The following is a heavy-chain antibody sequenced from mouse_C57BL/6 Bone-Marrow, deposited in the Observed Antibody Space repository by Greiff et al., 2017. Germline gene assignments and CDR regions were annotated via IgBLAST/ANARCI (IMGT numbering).Heavy chain of an antibody. CDR2: ISGGGGNT. CDR1: GFTFSSYS. CDR3: ARNGGCSWFAY. V-gene: IGHV5-9*01. Sequence: EVQVVESGGGLVKPGGSLKLSCAASGFTFSSYSMSWVRQTPEKRLEWVATISGGGGNTYYPDSVKGRFTISRDNAKNTLYLQMSSLRSEDTALYYCARNGGCSWFAYWGQGTLVTVSA. J-gene: IGHJ3*01.